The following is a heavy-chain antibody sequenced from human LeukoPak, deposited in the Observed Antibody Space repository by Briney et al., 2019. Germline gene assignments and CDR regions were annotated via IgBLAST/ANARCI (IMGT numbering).Heavy chain of an antibody. J-gene: IGHJ4*02. CDR2: INHSGST. CDR3: ATQTGVYYDFWSGYDYYFDY. D-gene: IGHD3-3*01. V-gene: IGHV4-34*01. Sequence: SETLSLTCAVYGGSFSGYYWSWIRQHPGKGLEWIGEINHSGSTNYNPSLKSRVTISVDTSRNQFSLKLSSVTAADTAVYYCATQTGVYYDFWSGYDYYFDYWGQGTLVTVSS. CDR1: GGSFSGYY.